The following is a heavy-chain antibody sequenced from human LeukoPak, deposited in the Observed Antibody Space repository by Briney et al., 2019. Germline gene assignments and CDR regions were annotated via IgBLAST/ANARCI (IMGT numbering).Heavy chain of an antibody. CDR1: GFTFSSYD. V-gene: IGHV3-13*01. Sequence: GGSLRLSCAASGFTFSSYDMHWVRQATGKGLVWVSAIGTAGDTYYPGSVKGRFTISRENAKNSLYLQMNSLRAGDTAVYYCARGIRCSGGSCYSLDYWGQGTLVTVSS. CDR2: IGTAGDT. CDR3: ARGIRCSGGSCYSLDY. D-gene: IGHD2-15*01. J-gene: IGHJ4*02.